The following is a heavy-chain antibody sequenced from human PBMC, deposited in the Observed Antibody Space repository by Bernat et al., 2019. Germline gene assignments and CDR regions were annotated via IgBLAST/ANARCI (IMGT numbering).Heavy chain of an antibody. CDR2: ISDDGNKK. CDR3: ARDTTSQTLGANGMDV. CDR1: GFTFSSYP. V-gene: IGHV3-30-3*01. Sequence: QVQVVESGGGVVRPGRSLRLSCAAPGFTFSSYPIHWVRQAPGKGLEWVAVISDDGNKKYYADSVKGRFTISRDNSKNTLYLQMNSLRAEDTAVYYCARDTTSQTLGANGMDVWGQGTTVTVSS. D-gene: IGHD5-12*01. J-gene: IGHJ6*02.